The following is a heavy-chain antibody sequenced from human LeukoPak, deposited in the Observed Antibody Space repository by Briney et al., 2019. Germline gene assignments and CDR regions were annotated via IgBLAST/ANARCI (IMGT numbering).Heavy chain of an antibody. CDR3: ARHAYGLGSHY. CDR2: IYHSGST. CDR1: GGSISSYY. V-gene: IGHV4-59*08. Sequence: SETLSLTCTVSGGSISSYYWGWIRQPPGKGLEWIAWIYHSGSTKYNSSLKSRVIISVDTSKNQFSLKLSSVTAADTAVYYCARHAYGLGSHYWGQGTLVTVSS. J-gene: IGHJ4*02. D-gene: IGHD3-10*01.